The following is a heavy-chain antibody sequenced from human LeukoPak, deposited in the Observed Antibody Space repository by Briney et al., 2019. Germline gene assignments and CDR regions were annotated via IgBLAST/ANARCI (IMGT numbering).Heavy chain of an antibody. D-gene: IGHD3-22*01. J-gene: IGHJ4*02. CDR2: IYYSGST. CDR1: GGSISSGDYY. V-gene: IGHV4-30-4*01. Sequence: SETLSLTCTVSGGSISSGDYYWSWIRQPPGKGLEWIGYIYYSGSTYYNPSLKSRVTISVDTSKNQFSLKLSSVTAADTAVYYCARGWTYYYDSSGYCFDYWGQGTLVTVSS. CDR3: ARGWTYYYDSSGYCFDY.